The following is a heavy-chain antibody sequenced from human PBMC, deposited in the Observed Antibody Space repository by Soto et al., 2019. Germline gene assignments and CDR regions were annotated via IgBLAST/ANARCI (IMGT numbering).Heavy chain of an antibody. CDR1: GFTFSSYG. CDR3: AKDSSGWPYYYYGMDV. CDR2: ISYDGSNK. V-gene: IGHV3-30*18. J-gene: IGHJ6*02. D-gene: IGHD6-19*01. Sequence: QVQLVESGGGVVQPGRSLRLSCAASGFTFSSYGMHWVRQAPGKGLEWVAVISYDGSNKYYADSVKGRFTISRDNSKNTLYLQMNSLRAEDTAVYYCAKDSSGWPYYYYGMDVWGQGTTVTVSS.